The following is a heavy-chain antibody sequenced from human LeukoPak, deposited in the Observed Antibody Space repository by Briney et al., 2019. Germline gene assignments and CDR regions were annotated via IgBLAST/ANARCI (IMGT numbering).Heavy chain of an antibody. J-gene: IGHJ3*02. CDR1: GGSFSGYY. CDR2: INHSGST. CDR3: ARGGYDYGDAFDI. D-gene: IGHD5-12*01. Sequence: SETLSLTWAVYGGSFSGYYWSWIRQPPGKGLEWIGEINHSGSTNYNPSLKSRVTISVDTSKNQFSLKLSSVTAADTAVYYCARGGYDYGDAFDIWGQGTMVTVSS. V-gene: IGHV4-34*01.